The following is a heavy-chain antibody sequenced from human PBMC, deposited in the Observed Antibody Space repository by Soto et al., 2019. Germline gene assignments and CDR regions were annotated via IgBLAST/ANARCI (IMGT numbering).Heavy chain of an antibody. CDR3: ARREIQGPIDY. D-gene: IGHD1-26*01. CDR1: GYSISSSNW. V-gene: IGHV4-28*01. CDR2: IYYSGTT. Sequence: SEALSLTCTVSGYSISSSNWWGWIRQPPGKGLEWIGYIYYSGTTYYNPSLKSRVTMSVDTSKNQFSLKLTSVTAVDTAVYYCARREIQGPIDYWGQGILVTVSS. J-gene: IGHJ4*02.